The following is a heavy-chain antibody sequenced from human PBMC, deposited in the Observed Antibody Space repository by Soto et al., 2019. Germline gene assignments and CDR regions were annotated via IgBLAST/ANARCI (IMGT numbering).Heavy chain of an antibody. D-gene: IGHD3-10*01. Sequence: QLQLQESGPGLVKPSETLSLTCTVSGGSISSSSYYWGWIRQPPGKGLEWIGSIYYSGSTYYNPSLKSRVTISVDTSKNQFSLKLSSVTAADTAVYYCARRGSYYNGWATNYYYYYMDVWGKGTTVTVSS. CDR2: IYYSGST. J-gene: IGHJ6*03. CDR1: GGSISSSSYY. V-gene: IGHV4-39*01. CDR3: ARRGSYYNGWATNYYYYYMDV.